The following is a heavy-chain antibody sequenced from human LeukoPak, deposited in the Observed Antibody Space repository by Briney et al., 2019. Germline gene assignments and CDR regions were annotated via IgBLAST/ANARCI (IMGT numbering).Heavy chain of an antibody. CDR3: ARGRGGDYGGNSGHFDY. D-gene: IGHD4-23*01. CDR1: GFTFSHYG. Sequence: PGGSLRLSCAASGFTFSHYGMHWVRQAPGKGLEWVAVIWYDGSNEYYADSVKGQFTISRDNSKNTLYLQMNSLRAEDTAVYYCARGRGGDYGGNSGHFDYWGQGTLVTVPS. CDR2: IWYDGSNE. V-gene: IGHV3-33*01. J-gene: IGHJ4*02.